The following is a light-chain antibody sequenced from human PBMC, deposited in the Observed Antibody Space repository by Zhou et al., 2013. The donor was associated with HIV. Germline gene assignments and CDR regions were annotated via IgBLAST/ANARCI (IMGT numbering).Light chain of an antibody. CDR1: QTISTN. CDR2: GAS. J-gene: IGKJ2*01. CDR3: QQYNFWPPT. V-gene: IGKV3-15*01. Sequence: EIVMTQSPATLSVSPGERATLSCRASQTISTNLAWYQQKPGQAPRLLIFGASIRATGIPARFSGSGSGTDFTLTLGTMESEDFAVYYCQQYNFWPPTFGQGTKLEIK.